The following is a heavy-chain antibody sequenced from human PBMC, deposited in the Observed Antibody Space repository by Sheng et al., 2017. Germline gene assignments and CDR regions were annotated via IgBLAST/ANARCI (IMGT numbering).Heavy chain of an antibody. V-gene: IGHV3-30*04. CDR2: ISFDGSKE. CDR1: GFTFTNYP. D-gene: IGHD6-19*01. CDR3: ARNRETLTVAGTGF. Sequence: QVQLVDSGGGVVQPGRSLRLSCAASGFTFTNYPMHWVRQAPGKGLEWVAIISFDGSKEYYADSAKGRFTISRDNSKNTVSLLMNSLTTDDTAVYYCARNRETLTVAGTGFWGQGTLVTVSS. J-gene: IGHJ4*02.